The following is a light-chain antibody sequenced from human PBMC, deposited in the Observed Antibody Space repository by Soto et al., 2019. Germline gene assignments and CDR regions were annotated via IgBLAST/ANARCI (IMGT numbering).Light chain of an antibody. CDR1: QSIGRN. CDR3: QQYNNWPQT. Sequence: IVMTQSPTTLSVSPGSASTLSCRASQSIGRNLAWYQQKNGQAPRLLIHGAFTRATGVPATFRGSGYGTELTLTISSLQYGDFAVYYCQQYNNWPQTFGQGTKVDIK. CDR2: GAF. J-gene: IGKJ1*01. V-gene: IGKV3-15*01.